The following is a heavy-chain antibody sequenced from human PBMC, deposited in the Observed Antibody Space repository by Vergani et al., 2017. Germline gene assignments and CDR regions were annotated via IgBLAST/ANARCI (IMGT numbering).Heavy chain of an antibody. Sequence: QVQLVQSGAEVKKPGASVKVSCKASGYTFTSYYMHWVRQAPGQGLEWMGIINPSGGSPSYAQKFQGRVTMTRDTSTSTVYMELSSLRSEDTAVYYCASHSSGWYENDYWGQGTLVTVSA. D-gene: IGHD6-19*01. J-gene: IGHJ4*02. CDR1: GYTFTSYY. V-gene: IGHV1-46*01. CDR3: ASHSSGWYENDY. CDR2: INPSGGSP.